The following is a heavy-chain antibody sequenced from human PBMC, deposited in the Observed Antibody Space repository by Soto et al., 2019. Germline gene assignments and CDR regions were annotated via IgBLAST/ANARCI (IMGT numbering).Heavy chain of an antibody. D-gene: IGHD1-1*01. J-gene: IGHJ3*02. V-gene: IGHV4-34*01. CDR2: MSHSGGT. CDR1: GGFVSSGTYY. Sequence: QVQLQQWGAGLLKPSETLSLTCAVYGGFVSSGTYYWSWIRQPPGKGLEWIGGMSHSGGTHFNPSLKSRVTISVDTSTNKFSLKMSSVTAADTALYYCARVERGTATTVVDAFDIWGPGTMVTVSS. CDR3: ARVERGTATTVVDAFDI.